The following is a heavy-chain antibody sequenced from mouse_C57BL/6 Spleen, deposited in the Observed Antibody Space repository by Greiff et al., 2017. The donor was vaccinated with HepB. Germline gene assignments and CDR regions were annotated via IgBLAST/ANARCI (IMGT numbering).Heavy chain of an antibody. V-gene: IGHV1-80*01. CDR1: GYAFSSYW. Sequence: VQLQQSGAELVKPGASVKISCKASGYAFSSYWVNWVKQRPGKGLEWIGQIYPGDGDTNYNGKFKGKATLTADKSSSTAYMQLSSLTSEDSAVYFCARGSSGYSAWFAYWGQGTLVTVSA. CDR2: IYPGDGDT. CDR3: ARGSSGYSAWFAY. J-gene: IGHJ3*01. D-gene: IGHD3-2*02.